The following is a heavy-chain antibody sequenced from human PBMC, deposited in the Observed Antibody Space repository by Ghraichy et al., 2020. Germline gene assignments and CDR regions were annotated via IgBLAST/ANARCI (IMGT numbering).Heavy chain of an antibody. Sequence: GASLNISCAASGFTFTNYFMTWVRQAPGKGLEWVANIKEDGSDKFYLDSVKGRFTISRDNAKNSLYLQMNSLRAEDTAVYYCAREGEMTTITTGFDYWGQGTLVTVSS. V-gene: IGHV3-7*03. CDR3: AREGEMTTITTGFDY. D-gene: IGHD4-11*01. CDR1: GFTFTNYF. J-gene: IGHJ4*02. CDR2: IKEDGSDK.